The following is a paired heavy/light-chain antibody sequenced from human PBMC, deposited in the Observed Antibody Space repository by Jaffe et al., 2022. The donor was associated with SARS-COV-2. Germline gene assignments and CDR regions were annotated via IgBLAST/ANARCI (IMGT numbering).Heavy chain of an antibody. CDR2: ISPYNGHR. V-gene: IGHV1-18*01. Sequence: QAQLAQSGTEVKKPGASVKISCKPSGYTFSSFGISWVRQAPGQGLEWLAWISPYNGHRRYAQRVEGRVTVTIDTSTNTVNLELRTLKSDDTAVYYCARDQTIFGVVAPYNWLDPWGQGTLVIVSS. CDR3: ARDQTIFGVVAPYNWLDP. CDR1: GYTFSSFG. J-gene: IGHJ5*02. D-gene: IGHD3-3*01.
Light chain of an antibody. Sequence: QSALTQPASVSGSPGQSITISCTGTNNDIGANNFVSWYQQHAGEAPKLMIYDVSNRPSGVSGRFSGSKSVNTASLTISGLQTEDEADYYCSSYTSNNTRVFGGGTKLTVL. V-gene: IGLV2-14*03. J-gene: IGLJ3*02. CDR1: NNDIGANNF. CDR3: SSYTSNNTRV. CDR2: DVS.